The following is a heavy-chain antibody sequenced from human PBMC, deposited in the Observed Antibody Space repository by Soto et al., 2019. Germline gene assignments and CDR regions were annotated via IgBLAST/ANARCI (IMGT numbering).Heavy chain of an antibody. CDR2: IIPIFGTA. J-gene: IGHJ4*02. D-gene: IGHD6-6*01. Sequence: SVKVSCEASGGTFSSYAISWVRQAPGQGLEWMGGIIPIFGTANYAQKFQGRVTITADESTRTAYMELSSLRSEDTAVYYCASGEDIAARRYYFYYWGQGTLVTVSS. CDR3: ASGEDIAARRYYFYY. V-gene: IGHV1-69*13. CDR1: GGTFSSYA.